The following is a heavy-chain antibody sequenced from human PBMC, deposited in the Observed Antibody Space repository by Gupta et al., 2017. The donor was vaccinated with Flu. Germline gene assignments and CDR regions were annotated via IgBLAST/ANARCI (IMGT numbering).Heavy chain of an antibody. CDR2: ITGSGGNT. Sequence: SWVRQAPGKGLEWVSSITGSGGNTYYADSVKGRFTISRDNSKNTLYLQMNRLRAEDTAVYYCAVPYSYYMDVWGKGTTVTVSS. CDR3: AVPYSYYMDV. J-gene: IGHJ6*03. V-gene: IGHV3-23*01.